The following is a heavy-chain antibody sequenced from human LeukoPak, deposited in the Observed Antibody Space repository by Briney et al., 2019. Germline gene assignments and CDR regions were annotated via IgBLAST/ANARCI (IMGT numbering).Heavy chain of an antibody. CDR2: IKQDGSEK. J-gene: IGHJ4*02. CDR3: ARNDFWSGF. V-gene: IGHV3-7*01. CDR1: GFTFSRAW. Sequence: PGGSLRLSCTGSGFTFSRAWMSWVRQAPGKGLEWVANIKQDGSEKYYVDSVKGRFTISRDNAKNSLYLQMNSLRAEDTAVYYCARNDFWSGFWGQGTLVTVSS. D-gene: IGHD3-3*01.